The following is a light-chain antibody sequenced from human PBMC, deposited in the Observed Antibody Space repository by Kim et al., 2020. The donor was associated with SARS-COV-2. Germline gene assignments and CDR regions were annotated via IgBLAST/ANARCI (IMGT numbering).Light chain of an antibody. CDR3: QQYDTLPVT. Sequence: LSPGDGGTLSCRANHSFSTRYLAWYQQTRGQPPSLLIYGISTRATGIPDMFSGSGSGTAFTLTISRVEPEDFGVYYCQQYDTLPVTFGGGTKLEIK. J-gene: IGKJ4*01. CDR1: HSFSTRY. V-gene: IGKV3-20*01. CDR2: GIS.